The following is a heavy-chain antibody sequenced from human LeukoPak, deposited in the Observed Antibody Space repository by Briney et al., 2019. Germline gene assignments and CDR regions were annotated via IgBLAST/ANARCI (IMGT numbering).Heavy chain of an antibody. Sequence: PGRSLRLSCAASGFTFCVYTMHCVRHAPGKGLECGSGISWNRGSIVYADSVKGRFTISRDNPKNSLYLQMTSLGAEDMALYYCAKDRCSSTSCYFDYWGQGTLVTVSS. CDR3: AKDRCSSTSCYFDY. J-gene: IGHJ4*02. CDR1: GFTFCVYT. D-gene: IGHD2-2*01. V-gene: IGHV3-9*03. CDR2: ISWNRGSI.